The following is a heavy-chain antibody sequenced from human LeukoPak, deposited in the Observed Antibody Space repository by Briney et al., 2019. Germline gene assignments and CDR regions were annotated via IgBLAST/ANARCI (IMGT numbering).Heavy chain of an antibody. Sequence: PGGSLRLSCAASGFTFSDYYMSWIRQAPGKGLEWVSYISSSGSTIYYADSVKGRFTISRDNAKNSLYLQMNSLRAEDTAVYYCARDRGDYYGSGSYYKAPPSVDYWGQGTLVTVSS. CDR2: ISSSGSTI. V-gene: IGHV3-11*01. J-gene: IGHJ4*02. CDR1: GFTFSDYY. D-gene: IGHD3-10*01. CDR3: ARDRGDYYGSGSYYKAPPSVDY.